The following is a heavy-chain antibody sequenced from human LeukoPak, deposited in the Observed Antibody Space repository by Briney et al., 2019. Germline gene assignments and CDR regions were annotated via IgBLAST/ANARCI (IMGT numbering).Heavy chain of an antibody. CDR3: ARAGSYYYYYMDV. CDR2: INPSGGST. J-gene: IGHJ6*03. CDR1: GYTFTSYY. V-gene: IGHV1-46*01. Sequence: ASVKVSCKASGYTFTSYYMHWVRQAPGQGLEWMGIINPSGGSTSYAQRFQGRVTMTRDMSTSTVYMELSSLRSEDTAVYYCARAGSYYYYYMDVWGKGTTVTVSS.